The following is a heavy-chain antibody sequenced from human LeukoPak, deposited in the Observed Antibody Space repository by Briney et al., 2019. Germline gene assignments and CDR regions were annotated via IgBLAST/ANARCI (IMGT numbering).Heavy chain of an antibody. D-gene: IGHD2-21*02. CDR1: GFTFRNYW. J-gene: IGHJ4*02. V-gene: IGHV3-7*01. CDR3: ANLRLLGFDS. CDR2: IKEDGSEK. Sequence: GGSLRLSCATSGFTFRNYWMSWVRQAPGKGLEGVANIKEDGSEKDYVDSVKGRFTISRDNAKNSLYLQMNSLRVEDTAVYYCANLRLLGFDSWGQGTLVTVSS.